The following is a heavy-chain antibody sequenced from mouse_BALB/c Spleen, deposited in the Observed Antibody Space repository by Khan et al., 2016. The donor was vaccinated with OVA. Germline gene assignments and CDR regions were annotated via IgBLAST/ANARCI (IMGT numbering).Heavy chain of an antibody. V-gene: IGHV14-4*02. Sequence: VQLQQPGAELVRSGASVKLSCTASGFNIKDYYMHWVKQRPEQGLEWIGWIDPENGDTEYAPKFQGKATMTADTSSNTAYLQLSSLTSEDTAVYYCNRYDYAMDYWGQGTSVTVSS. CDR1: GFNIKDYY. CDR2: IDPENGDT. J-gene: IGHJ4*01. D-gene: IGHD2-14*01. CDR3: NRYDYAMDY.